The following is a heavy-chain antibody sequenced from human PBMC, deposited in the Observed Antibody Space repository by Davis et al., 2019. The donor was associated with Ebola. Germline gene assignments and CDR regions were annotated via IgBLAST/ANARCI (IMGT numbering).Heavy chain of an antibody. CDR2: ISSSASYK. D-gene: IGHD4-23*01. V-gene: IGHV3-11*06. J-gene: IGHJ4*02. CDR1: GFTFSVYY. Sequence: PSETLSLTCAASGFTFSVYYMSWIRQAPGKGPEWVSSISSSASYKNYADSVKGRFTISRDDAKMSLYLQMDSLRAEDTAVYYCAQQLGDYGGNALRYWGQGTLVTVSS. CDR3: AQQLGDYGGNALRY.